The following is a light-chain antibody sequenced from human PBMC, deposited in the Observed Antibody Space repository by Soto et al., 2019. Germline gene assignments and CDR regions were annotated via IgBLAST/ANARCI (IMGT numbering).Light chain of an antibody. CDR3: SSYAGSSGV. CDR1: SSDVGSYNL. Sequence: QSALTQPASVSGSPGQSITISCTGTSSDVGSYNLVSWYQQHPGKAPKIIIYDVSKRPSGVSNRFSGSKSGNTASLTISGLKAEDEADYYCSSYAGSSGVLGGGTKLTVL. V-gene: IGLV2-23*02. J-gene: IGLJ3*02. CDR2: DVS.